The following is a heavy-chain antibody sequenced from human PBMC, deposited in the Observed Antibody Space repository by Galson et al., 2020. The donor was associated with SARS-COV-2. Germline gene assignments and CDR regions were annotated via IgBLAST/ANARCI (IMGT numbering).Heavy chain of an antibody. J-gene: IGHJ4*02. Sequence: SQTLSLTCAISGDSVSTNSAAWNWIRQSPSRGLEWLGRTYYRSKWYHDYAVSVKSRITINPDTSKNQFSLQLNSVTPEDTAVYFCARDQNFCSGLPIFDFWGQGTLVTVSS. CDR3: ARDQNFCSGLPIFDF. CDR2: TYYRSKWYH. D-gene: IGHD6-25*01. V-gene: IGHV6-1*01. CDR1: GDSVSTNSAA.